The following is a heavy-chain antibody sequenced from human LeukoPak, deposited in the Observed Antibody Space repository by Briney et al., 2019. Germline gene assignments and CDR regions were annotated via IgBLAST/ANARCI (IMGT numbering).Heavy chain of an antibody. J-gene: IGHJ4*02. CDR1: GFTFSSYG. Sequence: QPGRSLRLSCAASGFTFSSYGMHWVRQAPGKGLEWVAVIWHDGKSIFYADSVKGRFTISRDNSKNTLYLDMNSLRAEDTAVYFCAKNAMIYSGYDYGHYLDYWGQGTLVTVSS. CDR2: IWHDGKSI. D-gene: IGHD5-12*01. V-gene: IGHV3-33*06. CDR3: AKNAMIYSGYDYGHYLDY.